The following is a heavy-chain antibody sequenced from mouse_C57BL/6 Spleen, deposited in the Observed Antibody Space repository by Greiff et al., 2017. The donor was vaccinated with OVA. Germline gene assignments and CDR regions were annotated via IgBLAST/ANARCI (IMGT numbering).Heavy chain of an antibody. CDR3: ARHTTVEGYWYFDV. V-gene: IGHV1-19*01. J-gene: IGHJ1*03. CDR2: INPYNGGT. CDR1: GYTFTDYY. Sequence: EVKLVESGPVLVKPGASVKMSCKASGYTFTDYYMNWVKQSHGKSLEWIGVINPYNGGTSYNQKFKGKATLTVDKSSSTAYMELNSLTSEDSAVYYCARHTTVEGYWYFDVWGTGTTVTVSS. D-gene: IGHD1-1*01.